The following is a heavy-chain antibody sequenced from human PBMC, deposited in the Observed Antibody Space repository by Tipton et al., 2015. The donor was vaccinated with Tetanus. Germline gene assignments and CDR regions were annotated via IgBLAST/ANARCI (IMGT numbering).Heavy chain of an antibody. CDR3: ARQPVLRIAAAGTYYYGMDV. J-gene: IGHJ6*02. CDR2: IYYSGST. D-gene: IGHD6-13*01. CDR1: GGSISSSSYY. V-gene: IGHV4-39*01. Sequence: TLSLTCTVSGGSISSSSYYWGWIRQPPGKGLEWIGSIYYSGSTYYNPSLKSRVTISVDTSKNQFSLKLSSVTAADTAVYYCARQPVLRIAAAGTYYYGMDVWGQGTTVTVSS.